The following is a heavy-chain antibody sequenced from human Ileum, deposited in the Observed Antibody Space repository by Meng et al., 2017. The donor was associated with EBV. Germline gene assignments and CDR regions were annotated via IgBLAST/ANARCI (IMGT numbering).Heavy chain of an antibody. CDR3: VSSWVEP. J-gene: IGHJ5*02. Sequence: EVQLVEVGGGLVKPGESLRLSFAGFRFTFNNGWVSWVRQAPGKGLEWIARIKDKSGGGTTDYAAPVKGRFSISRDESKNMVYLQMSSLKIEDTAVYYCVSSWVEPWGQGTLVTVSS. CDR1: RFTFNNGW. D-gene: IGHD2-2*01. CDR2: IKDKSGGGTT. V-gene: IGHV3-15*01.